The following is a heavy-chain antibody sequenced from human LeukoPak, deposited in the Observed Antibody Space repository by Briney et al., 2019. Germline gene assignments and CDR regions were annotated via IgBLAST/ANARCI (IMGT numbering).Heavy chain of an antibody. CDR1: GGSISSYY. J-gene: IGHJ5*02. CDR2: IYYSGST. V-gene: IGHV4-59*08. D-gene: IGHD1-26*01. Sequence: PSETLSLTCTVSGGSISSYYWSWIRQPPGKGLEWIGYIYYSGSTNYNPSLKRRVTISVDTSKNQFSLKLSSVTAADTAVYYCARHMELRGWFDPWGQGTLVTVTS. CDR3: ARHMELRGWFDP.